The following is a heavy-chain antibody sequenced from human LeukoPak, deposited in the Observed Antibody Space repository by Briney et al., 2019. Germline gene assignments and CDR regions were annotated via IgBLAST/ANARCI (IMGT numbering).Heavy chain of an antibody. CDR1: GGSFSGYY. V-gene: IGHV4-34*01. J-gene: IGHJ4*02. D-gene: IGHD3-10*01. Sequence: SETLSLTCAVYGGSFSGYYWSWIRQPPGKGLEWIGEINHSGSTNYNPSLKSRVTISVDKSKNQFSLKLSSVTAADTAVYYCARVGGGALFDYWGQGTLVTVSS. CDR2: INHSGST. CDR3: ARVGGGALFDY.